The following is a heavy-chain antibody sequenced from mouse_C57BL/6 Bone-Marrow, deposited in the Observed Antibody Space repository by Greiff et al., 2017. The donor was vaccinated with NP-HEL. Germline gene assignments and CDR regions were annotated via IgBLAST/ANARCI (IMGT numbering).Heavy chain of an antibody. Sequence: DVKLQESGPELVKPGASVKISCKASGYSFTGYYMNWVKQSPEKSLEWIGEINPSTGGTTYNQKFKAKATLTVDKSSSTAYMQLKSLTSEDSAVYYCARSMVRGAYWGQGTLVTVSA. J-gene: IGHJ3*01. CDR1: GYSFTGYY. V-gene: IGHV1-42*01. CDR2: INPSTGGT. CDR3: ARSMVRGAY. D-gene: IGHD2-3*01.